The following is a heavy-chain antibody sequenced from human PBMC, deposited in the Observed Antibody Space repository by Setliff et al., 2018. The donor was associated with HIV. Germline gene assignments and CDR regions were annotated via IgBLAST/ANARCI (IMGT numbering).Heavy chain of an antibody. Sequence: PGGSLRLSCAASGFFVSSNYMSWVRQAPAGGLEWVSIIFSGGSTYCADSVKGRFPISRDNSKSTLLLQMNSLRAEDTAVCNCARDGDMMGWYYNFWSGYSNYFDYWGQGTLVTVSS. V-gene: IGHV3-66*02. CDR2: IFSGGST. CDR3: ARDGDMMGWYYNFWSGYSNYFDY. D-gene: IGHD3-3*01. J-gene: IGHJ4*02. CDR1: GFFVSSNY.